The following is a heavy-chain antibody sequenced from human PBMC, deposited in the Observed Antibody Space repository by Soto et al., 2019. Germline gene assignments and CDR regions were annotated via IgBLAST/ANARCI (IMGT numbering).Heavy chain of an antibody. D-gene: IGHD6-19*01. CDR2: INHSGST. Sequence: PSETLSLTCTVSGGSISSSTYYWGWMRQPPGKGLEWIGEINHSGSTKYNPSLKSRVTISVDRSKNQFSLKLSSVTAADTAVYYCARAGGLGAVAVDYWGQGTLVTVSS. J-gene: IGHJ4*02. V-gene: IGHV4-39*07. CDR3: ARAGGLGAVAVDY. CDR1: GGSISSSTYY.